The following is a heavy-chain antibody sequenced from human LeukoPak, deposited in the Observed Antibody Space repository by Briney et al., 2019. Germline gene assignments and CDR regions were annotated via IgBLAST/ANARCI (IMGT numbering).Heavy chain of an antibody. V-gene: IGHV3-23*01. Sequence: GGSLRLSCAASGFTFSSYAMSWVRQTPVKGLEWVSVISGSGGSTYYADSVKGRFTISRVNSKNTLYLQMNSLRAEDTAVYYCAKAWGYEPTDYWGQGTLVTVSS. CDR2: ISGSGGST. D-gene: IGHD3-16*01. CDR3: AKAWGYEPTDY. CDR1: GFTFSSYA. J-gene: IGHJ4*02.